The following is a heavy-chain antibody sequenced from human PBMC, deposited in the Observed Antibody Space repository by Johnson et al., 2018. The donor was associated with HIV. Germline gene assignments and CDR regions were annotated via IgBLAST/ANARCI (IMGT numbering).Heavy chain of an antibody. CDR1: GFTFSSYW. V-gene: IGHV3-74*01. J-gene: IGHJ3*02. CDR3: AKDEQWLNDAFDI. CDR2: INSDGSST. Sequence: VQLVEYGGGLVKPGGSLRLSCAASGFTFSSYWMHWVRQAPGKGLVWVSRINSDGSSTSYADSVKGRFTISRDNSKNTLYLQMNSLKAEDTAVYYCAKDEQWLNDAFDIWGQGTMVTVSS. D-gene: IGHD6-19*01.